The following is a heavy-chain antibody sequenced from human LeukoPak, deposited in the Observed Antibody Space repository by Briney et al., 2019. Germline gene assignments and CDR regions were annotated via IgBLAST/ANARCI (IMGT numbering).Heavy chain of an antibody. V-gene: IGHV3-20*04. CDR2: INWNGGST. J-gene: IGHJ4*02. CDR3: ARVSDISVAAYFDY. Sequence: PGGSLRLSCAASGFTFGLSWVRQAPGKGLEWVSTINWNGGSTGYADSVKGRFTISRDNAKNSLYLQMNSLRAEDTALYYCARVSDISVAAYFDYWGQGTLVTVSS. D-gene: IGHD6-19*01. CDR1: GFTFG.